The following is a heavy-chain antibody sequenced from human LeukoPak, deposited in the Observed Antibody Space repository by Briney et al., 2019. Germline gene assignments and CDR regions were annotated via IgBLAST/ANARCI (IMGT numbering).Heavy chain of an antibody. J-gene: IGHJ4*02. V-gene: IGHV3-74*01. D-gene: IGHD3-9*01. CDR2: INSDGSST. Sequence: GGSLRLSCAAPGFTFSSYWMHWVRQAPGKGLVWVSRINSDGSSTSYADSVKGRFTISRDNAKNTLYLQMNSLRAEDTAVYYCARADRYFDWLLSGYWGQGTLVTVSS. CDR3: ARADRYFDWLLSGY. CDR1: GFTFSSYW.